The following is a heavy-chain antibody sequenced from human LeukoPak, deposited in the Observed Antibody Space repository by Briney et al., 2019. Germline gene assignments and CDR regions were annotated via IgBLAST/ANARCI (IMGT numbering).Heavy chain of an antibody. CDR2: ISSSGSTI. CDR3: ARDSESGWSDY. Sequence: TGGSLRLSCAASGFTFSSYEMNWVRQAPGKGLAWVSYISSSGSTIYYADSVKGRFTISRDNAKNSLYLQMNSLRAEDTAVYYCARDSESGWSDYWGQGTLVTVSS. D-gene: IGHD6-19*01. V-gene: IGHV3-48*03. CDR1: GFTFSSYE. J-gene: IGHJ4*02.